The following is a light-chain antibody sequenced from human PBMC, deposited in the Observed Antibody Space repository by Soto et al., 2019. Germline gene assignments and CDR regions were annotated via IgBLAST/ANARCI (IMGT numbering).Light chain of an antibody. J-gene: IGLJ3*02. CDR1: SSNLGAGFD. CDR2: GNK. CDR3: LSYDSSLRGWV. Sequence: QSVLTQPPSVSGAPGQGVTLSCTGSSSNLGAGFDVHWYQQLPGTAPKLLTYGNKNRPSGVPDRVSGSRSVTSASLAITGLQTDDEADYFCLSYDSSLRGWVFGGGTKLTVL. V-gene: IGLV1-40*01.